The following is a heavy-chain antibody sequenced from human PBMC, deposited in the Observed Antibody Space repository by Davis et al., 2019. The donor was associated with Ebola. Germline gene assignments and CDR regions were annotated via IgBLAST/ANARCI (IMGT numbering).Heavy chain of an antibody. D-gene: IGHD3-22*01. Sequence: GESLKIPCAASGFTFSSYSMNWVRQAPGKGLEWVAVISYDGSNKYYADSVKGRFTISRDNAKNSLYLQMNSLRDEETAVYYCARDWDDSGGYYSGGGLLEHWGQGTLVTVSS. J-gene: IGHJ1*01. CDR1: GFTFSSYS. CDR2: ISYDGSNK. CDR3: ARDWDDSGGYYSGGGLLEH. V-gene: IGHV3-30*03.